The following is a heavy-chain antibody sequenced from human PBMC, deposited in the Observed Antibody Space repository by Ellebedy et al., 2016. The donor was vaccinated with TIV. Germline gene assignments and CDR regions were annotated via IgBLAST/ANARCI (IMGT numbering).Heavy chain of an antibody. Sequence: PGGSLRLSCEASGYSFTSYWIGGVRKMHGKGLEWMGIIYPGDSDTRYSPSFQGQVTISADKSISTAYLQWSSLKASDTAMYYCARGYGSGSYYKSTFDYWGQGTLVTVSS. J-gene: IGHJ4*02. CDR3: ARGYGSGSYYKSTFDY. V-gene: IGHV5-51*01. D-gene: IGHD3-10*01. CDR2: IYPGDSDT. CDR1: GYSFTSYW.